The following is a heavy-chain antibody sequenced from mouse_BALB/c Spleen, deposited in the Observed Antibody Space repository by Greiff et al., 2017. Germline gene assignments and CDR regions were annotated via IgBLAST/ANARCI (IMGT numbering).Heavy chain of an antibody. D-gene: IGHD1-1*01. CDR2: ISYSGST. J-gene: IGHJ3*01. CDR3: ARSHYYGSSYGAWFAY. CDR1: GYSITSDYA. Sequence: EVKLMESGPGLVKPSQSLSLTCTVTGYSITSDYAWNWIRQFPGNKLEWMGYISYSGSTSYNPSLKSRISITRDTSKNQFFLQLNSVTTEDTATYYCARSHYYGSSYGAWFAYWGQGTLVTVSA. V-gene: IGHV3-2*02.